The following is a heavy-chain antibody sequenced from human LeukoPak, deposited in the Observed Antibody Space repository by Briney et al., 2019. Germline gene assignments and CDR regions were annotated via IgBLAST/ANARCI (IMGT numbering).Heavy chain of an antibody. CDR2: INPSGGST. J-gene: IGHJ5*02. D-gene: IGHD3-22*01. CDR1: GYTFTSYY. CDR3: ARLGRYYYDSSGYYEWFDP. V-gene: IGHV1-46*01. Sequence: ASVKVSCKASGYTFTSYYMHWVRQAPGQGLEWMGLINPSGGSTSYAQKFQGRVTMTRDTSTSTVYMELSSLRSEDTAVYYCARLGRYYYDSSGYYEWFDPWGQGTLVTVSS.